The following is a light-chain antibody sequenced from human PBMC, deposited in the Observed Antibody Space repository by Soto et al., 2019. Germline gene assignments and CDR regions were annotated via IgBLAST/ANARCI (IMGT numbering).Light chain of an antibody. CDR2: AAS. V-gene: IGKV1-27*01. CDR3: QNYNSAPALT. CDR1: QGISNY. J-gene: IGKJ4*01. Sequence: DIQMTQSPSSLSASVGDRVTITCQASQGISNYLAWYQQKPGKVPKLLIYAASTLQSGVPSRFSGSGSGTDFTLTISSLQPEDVATYYCQNYNSAPALTFGGGTKVEIK.